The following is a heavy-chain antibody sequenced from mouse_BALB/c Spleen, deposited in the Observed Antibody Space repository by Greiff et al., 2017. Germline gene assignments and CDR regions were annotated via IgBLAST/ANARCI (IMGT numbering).Heavy chain of an antibody. J-gene: IGHJ4*01. CDR3: ARTEVRRRYAMDY. D-gene: IGHD2-14*01. V-gene: IGHV3-2*02. CDR2: ISYSGST. CDR1: GYSITSDYA. Sequence: EVQLQESGPGLVKPSQSLSLTCTVTGYSITSDYAWNWIRQFPGNKLEWMGYISYSGSTSYNPSLKSRISITRDTSKNQFFLQLNSVTTEDTATYYCARTEVRRRYAMDYWGQGTSVTVSS.